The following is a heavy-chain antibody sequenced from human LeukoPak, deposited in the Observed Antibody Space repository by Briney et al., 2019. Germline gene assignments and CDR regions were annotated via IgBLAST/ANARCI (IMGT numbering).Heavy chain of an antibody. J-gene: IGHJ4*02. CDR2: IKPNIVGT. D-gene: IGHD2-15*01. CDR3: AREQILGYCSGGSCYGSPGGVDY. CDR1: GFTFTGVY. Sequence: TLKPSCKASGFTFTGVYIHSGRQAPGQGLGGMGWIKPNIVGTTSTQTFQVRVTRTRETYISTAYMGLSRLRSDDTAVYYWAREQILGYCSGGSCYGSPGGVDYWGQGTLVTVSS. V-gene: IGHV1-2*02.